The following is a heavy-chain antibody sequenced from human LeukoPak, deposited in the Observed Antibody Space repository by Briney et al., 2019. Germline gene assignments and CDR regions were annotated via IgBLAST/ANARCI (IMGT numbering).Heavy chain of an antibody. Sequence: PGGSLRLSCAASGFTFDDYAMHWVRQAPGKGLEWVSAISGSGGSTYYADSVKGRFTISRDNSKNTLYLQMNSLRAEDTAVYYCARLPMVRGVIISHYFDYWGQGTLVTVSS. CDR3: ARLPMVRGVIISHYFDY. J-gene: IGHJ4*02. V-gene: IGHV3-23*01. CDR2: ISGSGGST. D-gene: IGHD3-10*01. CDR1: GFTFDDYA.